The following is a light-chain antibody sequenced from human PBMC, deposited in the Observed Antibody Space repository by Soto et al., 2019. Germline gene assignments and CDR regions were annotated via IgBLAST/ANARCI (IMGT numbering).Light chain of an antibody. CDR3: QQYNN. CDR1: QSVNSN. V-gene: IGKV3-15*01. J-gene: IGKJ4*01. Sequence: EIVMTQSPATLSVSPGERATLSCRASQSVNSNLAWYQQKPGQAPRLLIYDASTRATDIPARFSGSGSGTEFTLTISSLQSEDFAVYYCQQYNNFGGGTKVDIK. CDR2: DAS.